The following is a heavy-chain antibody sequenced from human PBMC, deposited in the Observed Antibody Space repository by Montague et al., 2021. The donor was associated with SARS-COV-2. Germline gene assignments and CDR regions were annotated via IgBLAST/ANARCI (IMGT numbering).Heavy chain of an antibody. CDR3: AGKVLTVPADY. CDR1: GVSITSTNW. CDR2: ISYGGIA. D-gene: IGHD4-11*01. V-gene: IGHV4-4*02. Sequence: SKTLSLTCAVSGVSITSTNWWSVVRQPPGKGLEWIGEISYGGIATYNPSLKSRATISMDRSRNFFSLKLSSATAADTAIYYCAGKVLTVPADYWGQGTLVTVS. J-gene: IGHJ4*02.